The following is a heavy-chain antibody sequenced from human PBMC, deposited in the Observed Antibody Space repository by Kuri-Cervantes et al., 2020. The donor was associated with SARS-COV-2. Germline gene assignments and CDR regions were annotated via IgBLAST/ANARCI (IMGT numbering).Heavy chain of an antibody. Sequence: GESLKISCAASGFTFSSYGMHWVRQAPGKGLEWVAFIRYDGSNKYYADSVKGRFTISRDNSKNTLYLQMNSLRAEDTAVYYCSIGGWGFFGNAFDILGQGTMVTVSS. J-gene: IGHJ3*02. CDR3: SIGGWGFFGNAFDI. CDR2: IRYDGSNK. V-gene: IGHV3-30*02. D-gene: IGHD7-27*01. CDR1: GFTFSSYG.